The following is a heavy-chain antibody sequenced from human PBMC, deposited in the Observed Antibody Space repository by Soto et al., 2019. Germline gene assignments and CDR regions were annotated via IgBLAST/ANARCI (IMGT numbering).Heavy chain of an antibody. Sequence: GGSLRLSCAASGFTFSSYWMHWVRQAPGKGLVWVSRINSDGSSTSYADSVKGRFTISRDNAKNTLYLQMNSLRAEDTAVYYCARDELRFLEWTHYYYGMDVWGQGNTVTVSS. D-gene: IGHD3-3*01. J-gene: IGHJ6*02. CDR1: GFTFSSYW. CDR3: ARDELRFLEWTHYYYGMDV. V-gene: IGHV3-74*01. CDR2: INSDGSST.